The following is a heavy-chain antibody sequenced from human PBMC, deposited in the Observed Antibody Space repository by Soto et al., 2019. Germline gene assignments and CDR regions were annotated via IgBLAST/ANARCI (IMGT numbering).Heavy chain of an antibody. D-gene: IGHD6-6*01. CDR2: INAHSGGT. CDR1: GFSFTGYY. V-gene: IGHV1-2*02. Sequence: GASVKVSCKASGFSFTGYYIHWLRQAPGQGLEWMGWINAHSGGTEYAQKFQGRVTLTRDTSIATAYLTLTSLTSHDTALYYCAKDLTRQLAYWLDPWGQGTQVTVSS. J-gene: IGHJ5*02. CDR3: AKDLTRQLAYWLDP.